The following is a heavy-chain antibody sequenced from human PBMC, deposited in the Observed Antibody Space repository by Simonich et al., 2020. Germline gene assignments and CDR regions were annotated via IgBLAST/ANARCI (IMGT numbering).Heavy chain of an antibody. D-gene: IGHD3-9*01. CDR2: IKQDGREK. Sequence: EVQLVESGGGLVQPGGSLRLSCAASGFTFSSYWMSWVRQAPGKGLEGVDNIKQDGREKYYVDSVKGRFTISRDNAKNSLYLQMNSLRAEDTAVYYCARFRGRYFDWLFDYWGQGTLVTVSS. CDR1: GFTFSSYW. V-gene: IGHV3-7*01. J-gene: IGHJ4*02. CDR3: ARFRGRYFDWLFDY.